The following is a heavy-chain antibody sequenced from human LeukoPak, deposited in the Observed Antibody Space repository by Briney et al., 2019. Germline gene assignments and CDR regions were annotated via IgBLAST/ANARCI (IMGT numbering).Heavy chain of an antibody. Sequence: ASVKVSCKASGYTFTGYYMRWVRQAPGQGLEWMGWINPNSGGTNYAQKFQGRVTMTRDTSISTAYMELSRLRSDDTAVYYCASKYCGGDCYSHYYYGMDVWGQGTTVTVSS. CDR3: ASKYCGGDCYSHYYYGMDV. D-gene: IGHD2-21*02. V-gene: IGHV1-2*02. J-gene: IGHJ6*02. CDR2: INPNSGGT. CDR1: GYTFTGYY.